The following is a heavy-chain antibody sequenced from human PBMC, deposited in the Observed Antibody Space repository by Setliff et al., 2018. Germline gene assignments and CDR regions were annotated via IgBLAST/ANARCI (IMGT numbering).Heavy chain of an antibody. J-gene: IGHJ2*01. V-gene: IGHV1-18*01. CDR1: GYSFTSYG. CDR2: TSAKNGNR. D-gene: IGHD4-17*01. Sequence: ASVKVSCKASGYSFTSYGISWVRQAPGQGLEWMGWTSAKNGNRNYAQKLQGRVTMTTDTSTSTAYMELRSLRSDDTAVYYCARDFPTVVTPKEYFDLWGRGTLVTVSS. CDR3: ARDFPTVVTPKEYFDL.